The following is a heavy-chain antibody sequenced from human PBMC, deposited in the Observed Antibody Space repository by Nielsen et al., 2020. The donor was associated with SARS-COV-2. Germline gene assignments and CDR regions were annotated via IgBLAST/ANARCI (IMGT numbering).Heavy chain of an antibody. V-gene: IGHV3-30*04. D-gene: IGHD4-17*01. Sequence: WIRQPPGKGLEWVAVISYDGSNKYYADSVKGRFTISRDNSKNTLYLQMNSLRAEDTAVYYCARDVIRGDYGDYLYYYYGMDVWGQGTTVTV. CDR3: ARDVIRGDYGDYLYYYYGMDV. CDR2: ISYDGSNK. J-gene: IGHJ6*02.